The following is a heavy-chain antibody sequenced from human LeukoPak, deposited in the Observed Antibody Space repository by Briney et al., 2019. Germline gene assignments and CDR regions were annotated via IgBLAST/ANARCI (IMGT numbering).Heavy chain of an antibody. CDR1: GFTFSSYA. J-gene: IGHJ4*02. D-gene: IGHD3-22*01. V-gene: IGHV3-23*01. Sequence: GGSLRLSCAASGFTFSSYAMSWVRQAPGKGLEWVSAISGSGGSTYYADSVKGRFTISRDNSKNTLYLQMNSLRAEDTAVYYCAKDPGSYYYDSSGYYLRVEYWGQGTLVTVSS. CDR2: ISGSGGST. CDR3: AKDPGSYYYDSSGYYLRVEY.